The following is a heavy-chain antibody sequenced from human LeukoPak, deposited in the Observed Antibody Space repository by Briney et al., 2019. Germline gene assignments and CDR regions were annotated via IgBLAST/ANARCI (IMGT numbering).Heavy chain of an antibody. J-gene: IGHJ3*02. V-gene: IGHV4-39*07. CDR1: GGSISSSSYY. CDR2: IYYSGST. CDR3: ARVPRLEPNPVAFHI. Sequence: SSETLSLTCTVSGGSISSSSYYWGWIRQPPGKGLEWIGSIYYSGSTYYNPSLKSRVTISVDTSKNQFSLKLSSVTAADTAVYYCARVPRLEPNPVAFHIWGQGTMVTVSS. D-gene: IGHD1-1*01.